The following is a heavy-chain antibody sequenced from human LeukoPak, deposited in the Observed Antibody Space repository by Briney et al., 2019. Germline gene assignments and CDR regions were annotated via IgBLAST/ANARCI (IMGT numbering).Heavy chain of an antibody. D-gene: IGHD5-12*01. J-gene: IGHJ4*02. Sequence: GGSLRLSCAGSGFSFDDSGLHWVRQRPGRGLEWVSLISGDGDTTHYAASVKGRFTISRDNSKNSLYLQMNSLRSDDTALYYCAKDSTYSGRLFDCWGQGTLVTVSS. CDR1: GFSFDDSG. CDR2: ISGDGDTT. V-gene: IGHV3-43*02. CDR3: AKDSTYSGRLFDC.